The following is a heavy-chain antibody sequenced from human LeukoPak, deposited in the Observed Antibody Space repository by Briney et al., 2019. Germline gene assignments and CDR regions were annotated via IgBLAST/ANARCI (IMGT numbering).Heavy chain of an antibody. V-gene: IGHV3-23*01. D-gene: IGHD2-2*01. Sequence: GGSLRLSCEASGFTYSRYAMNWVRQAPGKGLEWVSAVTGSGDHTYYADSVKGRFTISRDNSKNTLYLQMNSLRAEDTAVYYCAKVGIVAVPAAYNWFDPWGQGTLVTVSS. CDR3: AKVGIVAVPAAYNWFDP. CDR2: VTGSGDHT. J-gene: IGHJ5*02. CDR1: GFTYSRYA.